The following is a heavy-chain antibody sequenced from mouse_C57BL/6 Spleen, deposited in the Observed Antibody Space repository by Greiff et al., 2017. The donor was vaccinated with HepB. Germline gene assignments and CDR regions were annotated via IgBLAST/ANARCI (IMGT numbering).Heavy chain of an antibody. V-gene: IGHV2-9-1*01. CDR3: ARNGGYDYDGAMDY. CDR1: GFSLTSYA. J-gene: IGHJ4*01. Sequence: VKLLESGPGLVAPSQSLSITCTVSGFSLTSYAISWVRQPPGKGLEWLGVIWTGGGTNYNSALKSRLSISKDNSKSQVFLKMNSLQTDDTARYYCARNGGYDYDGAMDYWGQGTSVTVSS. D-gene: IGHD2-4*01. CDR2: IWTGGGT.